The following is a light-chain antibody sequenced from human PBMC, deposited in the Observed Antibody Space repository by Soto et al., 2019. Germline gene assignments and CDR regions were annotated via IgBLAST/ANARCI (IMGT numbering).Light chain of an antibody. CDR2: EAS. J-gene: IGKJ4*01. V-gene: IGKV3D-15*01. CDR1: QSVFSC. CDR3: QQFSSYPLT. Sequence: EILMTQSPATLSVSAGERATITCRASQSVFSCLAWYQQKPGQAPRLLIYEASSRATGIPDRFSGGGSGTEFTLTISSLEPEDFAVYYCQQFSSYPLTFGGGTKVDIK.